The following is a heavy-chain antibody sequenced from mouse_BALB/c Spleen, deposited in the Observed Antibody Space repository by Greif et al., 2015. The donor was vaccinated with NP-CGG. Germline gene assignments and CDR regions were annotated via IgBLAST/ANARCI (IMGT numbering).Heavy chain of an antibody. V-gene: IGHV1-26*01. CDR3: ARAGYYRYFDY. CDR1: GYSFTGYY. CDR2: INPYNGAT. D-gene: IGHD2-14*01. J-gene: IGHJ2*01. Sequence: EVKLMESGPELVKPGASVKISCKASGYSFTGYYMHWVKQSHVKSLEWIGRINPYNGATSYNQNFKDKASLTVDKSSSTAYMGLHSLTSEDSAVYYCARAGYYRYFDYWGQGTTLIVSS.